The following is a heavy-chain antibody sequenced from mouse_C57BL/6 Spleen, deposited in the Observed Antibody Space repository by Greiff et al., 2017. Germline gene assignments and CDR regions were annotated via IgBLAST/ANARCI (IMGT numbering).Heavy chain of an antibody. D-gene: IGHD1-1*01. J-gene: IGHJ1*03. CDR2: IWSGGST. V-gene: IGHV2-2*01. CDR3: ARTAVYYGSSYRYFDV. Sequence: VQLQQSGPGLVQPSQSLSFTCTVSGFSLTSYGVHWVRQSPGKGLEWLGVIWSGGSTDYNAAFISRLSISKDNSKIQVFFKMNSLQADDTAIYYCARTAVYYGSSYRYFDVWGTGTTVTVSS. CDR1: GFSLTSYG.